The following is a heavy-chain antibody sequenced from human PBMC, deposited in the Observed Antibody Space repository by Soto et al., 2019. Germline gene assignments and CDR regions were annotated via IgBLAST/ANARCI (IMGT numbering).Heavy chain of an antibody. J-gene: IGHJ4*01. Sequence: QVQLVQSGAEVKKPGASVKVSCKASGYTFTNYGINWVRQAPGQGLEWLGWVSAYNGERRYAQRVQARVIMTTDTSTPTAYMEWRSLRSDDTAVYYCSRGTSIPASGDYWGQGTLVTVSS. CDR2: VSAYNGER. CDR3: SRGTSIPASGDY. D-gene: IGHD6-6*01. CDR1: GYTFTNYG. V-gene: IGHV1-18*01.